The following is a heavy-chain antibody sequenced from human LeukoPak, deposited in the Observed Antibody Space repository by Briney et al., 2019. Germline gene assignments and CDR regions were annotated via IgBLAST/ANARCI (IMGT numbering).Heavy chain of an antibody. CDR1: GGSISSSSYY. Sequence: SETLSLTCTVSGGSISSSSYYWGWIRQPPGKGLEWIGSIYYSGSTYYNPSLKSRVTISVDTSKNQFSLKLSSVTAADTAVYYCARDLSNDFWSGYPKYYFDYWGQGTLVTVSS. CDR2: IYYSGST. CDR3: ARDLSNDFWSGYPKYYFDY. D-gene: IGHD3-3*01. J-gene: IGHJ4*02. V-gene: IGHV4-39*07.